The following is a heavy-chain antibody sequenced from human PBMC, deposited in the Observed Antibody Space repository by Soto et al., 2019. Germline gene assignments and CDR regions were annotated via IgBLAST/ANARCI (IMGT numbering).Heavy chain of an antibody. J-gene: IGHJ4*02. Sequence: GGSLRLSCAASGFTFSSYSMNWVRQAPGKGLEWVSYISSSSSTIYYADSVKGQFTISRDNAKNSMNLKMNSLRDEDTAIYYCARDGHDYGDFFDYWGQGTLVTVSS. V-gene: IGHV3-48*02. D-gene: IGHD4-17*01. CDR1: GFTFSSYS. CDR3: ARDGHDYGDFFDY. CDR2: ISSSSSTI.